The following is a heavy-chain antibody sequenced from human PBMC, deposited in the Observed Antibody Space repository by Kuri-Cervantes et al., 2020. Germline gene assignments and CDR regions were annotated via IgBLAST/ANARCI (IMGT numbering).Heavy chain of an antibody. CDR1: GGSISSSRHS. Sequence: SETLSLTCNVSGGSISSSRHSWGWIRQPPGKGLEWIGSLYYSGSTYYNPSLKSRVTISVDTSKNQFSLKLSSVTAADTAVYYCARGSPVSAVNNWGQGTLVTVSS. V-gene: IGHV4-39*07. CDR3: ARGSPVSAVNN. CDR2: LYYSGST. D-gene: IGHD1-14*01. J-gene: IGHJ4*02.